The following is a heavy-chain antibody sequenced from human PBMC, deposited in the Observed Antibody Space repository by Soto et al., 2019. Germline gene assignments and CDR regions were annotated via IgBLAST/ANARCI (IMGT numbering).Heavy chain of an antibody. CDR1: GGTFSSYA. J-gene: IGHJ6*02. CDR2: IIPIFGTA. V-gene: IGHV1-69*13. D-gene: IGHD2-15*01. Sequence: ASVKVSCKASGGTFSSYAISWVRQAPGQGLEWMGGIIPIFGTANYAQKFQGRVTITADESTSTAYMELSSLRSEDTAVYYCARTIVSYYYYGMDVWGQGTTVTVSS. CDR3: ARTIVSYYYYGMDV.